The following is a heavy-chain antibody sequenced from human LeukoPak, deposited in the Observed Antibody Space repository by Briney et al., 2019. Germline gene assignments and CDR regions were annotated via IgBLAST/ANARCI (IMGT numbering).Heavy chain of an antibody. CDR1: GGSISSSSYY. D-gene: IGHD6-19*01. CDR2: IYYSGST. V-gene: IGHV4-39*02. J-gene: IGHJ4*02. CDR3: AREEGQQWLVNY. Sequence: PSETLSLTCTVSGGSISSSSYYWGWIRQPPGKGLEWIGSIYYSGSTYYNPSLKSRVTISADTSKNRFSLKLSSVTAADTAVYYCAREEGQQWLVNYWGQGTLVTVSS.